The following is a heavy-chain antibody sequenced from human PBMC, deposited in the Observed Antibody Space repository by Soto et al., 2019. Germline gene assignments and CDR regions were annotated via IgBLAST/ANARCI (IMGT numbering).Heavy chain of an antibody. CDR1: GGSISSYF. D-gene: IGHD3-22*01. V-gene: IGHV4-59*01. CDR2: IYYSGST. Sequence: SETLSLTCTVSGGSISSYFWSWIRLPPGKGLEWIGYIYYSGSTKYNPSLKSRVTMSVDTSKNQFSLKLSSVSAADTAVYYCARDHYYDSTGYYDYWGQGTLVTVSS. J-gene: IGHJ4*02. CDR3: ARDHYYDSTGYYDY.